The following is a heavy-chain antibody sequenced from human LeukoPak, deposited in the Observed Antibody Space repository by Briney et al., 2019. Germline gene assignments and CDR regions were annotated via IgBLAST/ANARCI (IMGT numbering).Heavy chain of an antibody. CDR2: IYYSGST. V-gene: IGHV4-61*01. CDR3: ARSSEGRYYYDSSGFSYYYYYMDV. D-gene: IGHD3-22*01. J-gene: IGHJ6*03. CDR1: GGSISSSSYY. Sequence: SETLSLTCTVSGGSISSSSYYWSWIRQPPGKGLEWIGYIYYSGSTYHNPSLRSRVTISVDTSKKQFSLKLSSVTAADTAVYYCARSSEGRYYYDSSGFSYYYYYMDVWGKGTTVTISS.